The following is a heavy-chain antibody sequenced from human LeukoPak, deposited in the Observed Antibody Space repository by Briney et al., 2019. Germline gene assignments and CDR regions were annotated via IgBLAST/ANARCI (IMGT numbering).Heavy chain of an antibody. CDR2: IYYSGST. D-gene: IGHD6-13*01. V-gene: IGHV4-59*01. J-gene: IGHJ6*03. CDR1: GGSISSYY. CDR3: ARTTEAHSWLTRYYSYYMDV. Sequence: KASETLSLTCTVSGGSISSYYWSWIRQPPGKGLEWIGYIYYSGSTNYNPSLKSRVTISVDTSKNQFSLRLGSVTAADTAVYYCARTTEAHSWLTRYYSYYMDVWGKGTTVTVSS.